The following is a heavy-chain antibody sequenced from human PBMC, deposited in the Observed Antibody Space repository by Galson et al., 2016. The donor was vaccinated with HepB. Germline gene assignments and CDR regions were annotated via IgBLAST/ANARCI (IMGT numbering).Heavy chain of an antibody. CDR2: ISRSTPTI. CDR1: GFIFSSYS. CDR3: AKDRLASGNHLDY. V-gene: IGHV3-48*02. D-gene: IGHD4-23*01. J-gene: IGHJ4*02. Sequence: SLRLSCAASGFIFSSYSMNWVRQAPGKGLEWVSYISRSTPTIYYANSVKGRFTVSRDNAKNSLYLQMNNLRDEDTAVYYCAKDRLASGNHLDYWGQGTLVTVSS.